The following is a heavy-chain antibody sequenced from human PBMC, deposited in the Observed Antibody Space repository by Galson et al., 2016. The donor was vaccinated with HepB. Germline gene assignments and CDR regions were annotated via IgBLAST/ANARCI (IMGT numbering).Heavy chain of an antibody. CDR2: ICGSGTCT. D-gene: IGHD3-16*02. V-gene: IGHV3-23*01. J-gene: IGHJ4*02. Sequence: SLRLSCAASGFTFSNYAMSWVRQAPGKGLEWVSGICGSGTCTYFADSVKGRFTITRDNSKNMLYLQMNSLRAEETAVYYCAKEDPSNVWGSYRYLNYFDYWGQGTLITVSS. CDR3: AKEDPSNVWGSYRYLNYFDY. CDR1: GFTFSNYA.